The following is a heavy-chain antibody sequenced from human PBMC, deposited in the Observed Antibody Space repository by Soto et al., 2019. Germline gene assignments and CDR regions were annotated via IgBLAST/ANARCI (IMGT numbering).Heavy chain of an antibody. J-gene: IGHJ3*02. D-gene: IGHD1-26*01. CDR2: ISAYNGNT. V-gene: IGHV1-18*01. CDR3: ARERGRYYGKPRAFDI. CDR1: GYTFTSYG. Sequence: GSSAKVSCKASGYTFTSYGISWVRQAPGEGLEWMGWISAYNGNTNYAQKLQGRVTMTTDTSTSTAYMELRSLRSDDTAVYYCARERGRYYGKPRAFDIWGQGTMVTLSS.